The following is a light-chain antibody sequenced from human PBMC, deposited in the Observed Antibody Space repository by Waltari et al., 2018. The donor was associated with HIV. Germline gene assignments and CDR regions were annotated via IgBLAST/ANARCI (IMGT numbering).Light chain of an antibody. CDR3: SSYTDTTTLGVV. J-gene: IGLJ2*01. Sequence: QSALTQPASVSGSPGQSITIPCTGTGSAVGGYNYVSWSQQRPGEASQLLIYEVRNRPSGISSRFSGSKSGNTASLTISGLKAEDEADYYCSSYTDTTTLGVVFGGGTKLTVL. CDR1: GSAVGGYNY. V-gene: IGLV2-14*01. CDR2: EVR.